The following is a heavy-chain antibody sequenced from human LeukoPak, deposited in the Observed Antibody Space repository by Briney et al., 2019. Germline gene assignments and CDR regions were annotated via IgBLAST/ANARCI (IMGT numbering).Heavy chain of an antibody. D-gene: IGHD3-16*02. CDR1: GYTLTGYY. J-gene: IGHJ4*02. CDR2: INPNSGGT. CDR3: ARAGELSRYYFDY. V-gene: IGHV1-2*02. Sequence: ASVKVSCKASGYTLTGYYMHWVRQAPGQGLEWMGWINPNSGGTNYAQKFQGRVTMTRDTSISTAYMELSRLRSDDTAVYYCARAGELSRYYFDYWGQGTLVTVSS.